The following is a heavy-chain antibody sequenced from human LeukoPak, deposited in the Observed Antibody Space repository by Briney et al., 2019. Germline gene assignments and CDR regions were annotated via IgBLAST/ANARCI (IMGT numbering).Heavy chain of an antibody. CDR3: AREGGIVLAYGMDV. J-gene: IGHJ6*02. D-gene: IGHD2-8*01. Sequence: ASVKVSCKAPGYTFTSYAMNWVRQAPGQGLEWMGWINTNTGNPTYAQGFTGRFVFSLDTSVSTAYLQICSLKAEDTAVYYCAREGGIVLAYGMDVWGQGTTVTVSS. CDR2: INTNTGNP. V-gene: IGHV7-4-1*01. CDR1: GYTFTSYA.